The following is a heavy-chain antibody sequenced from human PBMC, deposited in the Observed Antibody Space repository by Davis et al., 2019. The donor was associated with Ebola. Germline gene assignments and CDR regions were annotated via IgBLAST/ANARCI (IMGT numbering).Heavy chain of an antibody. J-gene: IGHJ2*01. D-gene: IGHD3-3*01. CDR3: ARGSYYDFWSGYYNGDWYFDL. CDR1: GFTFSNYW. CDR2: ISYDGSNK. Sequence: PGGSLRLSCAASGFTFSNYWMHWVRQAPGKGLEWVAVISYDGSNKYYADSVKGRFTISRDNSKNTLYLQMNSLRAEDTAVYYCARGSYYDFWSGYYNGDWYFDLWGRGTLVTVSS. V-gene: IGHV3-30-3*01.